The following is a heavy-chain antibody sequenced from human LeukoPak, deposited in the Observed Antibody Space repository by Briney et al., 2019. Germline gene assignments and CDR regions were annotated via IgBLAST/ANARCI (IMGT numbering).Heavy chain of an antibody. J-gene: IGHJ4*02. CDR2: INHSGST. D-gene: IGHD5-18*01. Sequence: PSETLSLTCAVYGGSFSGYYWSWIRQPPGKGLEWIGEINHSGSTNYNPSLKSRVTISVDTSKNQFSLKLSSVTAADTAVYYCANRSYGYGYWGQGTLVTVSS. CDR1: GGSFSGYY. V-gene: IGHV4-34*01. CDR3: ANRSYGYGY.